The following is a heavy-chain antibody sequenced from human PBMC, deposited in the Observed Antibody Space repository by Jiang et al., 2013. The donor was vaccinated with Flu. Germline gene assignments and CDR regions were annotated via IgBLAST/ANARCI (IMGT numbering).Heavy chain of an antibody. Sequence: LLKPSETLSLTCAVYGGSFSGYYWSWIRQPPGKGLEWIGEINHSGSTNYNPSLKSRVTISVDTSKNQFSLKLSSVTAADTAVYYCARSRGKTAMVGGRWFDPWGQGTLVTVSS. J-gene: IGHJ5*02. D-gene: IGHD5-18*01. CDR2: INHSGST. CDR3: ARSRGKTAMVGGRWFDP. V-gene: IGHV4-34*01. CDR1: GGSFSGYY.